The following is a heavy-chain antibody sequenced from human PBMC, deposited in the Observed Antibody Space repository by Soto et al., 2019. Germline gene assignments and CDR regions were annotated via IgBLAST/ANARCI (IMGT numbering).Heavy chain of an antibody. CDR3: ARPLWRNDYNWGYFDL. CDR2: ISYDRSNK. J-gene: IGHJ2*01. CDR1: GFTFSSYA. V-gene: IGHV3-30-3*01. Sequence: GGSLRLSCAASGFTFSSYAMHWVRQAPGKGLEWVAVISYDRSNKYYADSVKGRFTISRDNSKNTLYLQMNSLRAEDTAVYYCARPLWRNDYNWGYFDLWGRGTLVTVSS. D-gene: IGHD4-4*01.